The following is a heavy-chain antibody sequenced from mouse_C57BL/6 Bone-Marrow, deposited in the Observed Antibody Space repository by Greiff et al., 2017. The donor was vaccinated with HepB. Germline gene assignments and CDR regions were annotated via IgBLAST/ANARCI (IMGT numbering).Heavy chain of an antibody. V-gene: IGHV5-4*01. CDR3: ARDSLLLRYYFDY. Sequence: EVMLVESGGGLVKPGGSLKLSCAASGFTFSSYAMSWVRQTPEKRLEWVATISDGGSYTYYPDNVKGRFTISRDNAKNNLYLQMSHLKSEDTAMYYCARDSLLLRYYFDYWGQGTTLTVSS. CDR2: ISDGGSYT. CDR1: GFTFSSYA. D-gene: IGHD1-1*01. J-gene: IGHJ2*01.